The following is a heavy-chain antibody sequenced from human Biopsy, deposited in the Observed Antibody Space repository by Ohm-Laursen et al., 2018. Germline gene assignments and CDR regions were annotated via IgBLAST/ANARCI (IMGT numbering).Heavy chain of an antibody. CDR3: VRSNYHYYGFDV. Sequence: TLSLTCTVSGDSLSSGPDYWVWIRQPPGKGLQWIGYTYYSGSTNYNPSLNSRVTIAVDTSKNQFSLRLTSVTAADTAVYYCVRSNYHYYGFDVWGQGTTVTVSS. CDR1: GDSLSSGPDY. V-gene: IGHV4-61*01. J-gene: IGHJ6*02. CDR2: TYYSGST.